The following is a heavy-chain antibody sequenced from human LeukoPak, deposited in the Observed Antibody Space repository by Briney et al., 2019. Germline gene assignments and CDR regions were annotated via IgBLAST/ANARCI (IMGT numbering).Heavy chain of an antibody. Sequence: SETLSLTCTVSGGSISSGSYYWSWIRQPAGKGLEWIGRIYTSGSTNYNPSLKSRVTISVDTSKNQFSLKLSSVTAADTAVYYCARVDDSSGYYIDYWGQGTLVTVSS. J-gene: IGHJ4*02. CDR1: GGSISSGSYY. D-gene: IGHD3-22*01. CDR3: ARVDDSSGYYIDY. CDR2: IYTSGST. V-gene: IGHV4-61*02.